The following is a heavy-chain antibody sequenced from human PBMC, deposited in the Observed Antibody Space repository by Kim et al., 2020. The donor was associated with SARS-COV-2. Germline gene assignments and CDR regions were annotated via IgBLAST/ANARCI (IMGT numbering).Heavy chain of an antibody. V-gene: IGHV3-53*01. Sequence: GGSLRLSCAASGFTVSSNYMSWVRQAPGKGLEWVSVIYSGGSTYYADSVKGRFTISRDNSKNTLYLQMNSLRAEDTAVYYCARAKRGGDYSSVVVGVEGAFDIWGQGTMVIVSS. CDR2: IYSGGST. J-gene: IGHJ3*02. D-gene: IGHD4-17*01. CDR1: GFTVSSNY. CDR3: ARAKRGGDYSSVVVGVEGAFDI.